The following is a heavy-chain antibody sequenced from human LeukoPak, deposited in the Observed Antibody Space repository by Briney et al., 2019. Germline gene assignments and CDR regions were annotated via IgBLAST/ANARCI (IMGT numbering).Heavy chain of an antibody. D-gene: IGHD6-13*01. CDR3: AGAGGQLVTLI. CDR2: ISSSGSTI. Sequence: GGSLRLSCAASGFTFSSYSMNWVRQAPGKGLEWVSYISSSGSTIYYADSVKGRFTISRDNAKNSLYLQMNSLRAEDTAVYYCAGAGGQLVTLIWGQGTLVTVSS. J-gene: IGHJ4*02. CDR1: GFTFSSYS. V-gene: IGHV3-48*04.